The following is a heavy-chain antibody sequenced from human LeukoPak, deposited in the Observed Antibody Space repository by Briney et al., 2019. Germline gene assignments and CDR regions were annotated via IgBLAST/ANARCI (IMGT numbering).Heavy chain of an antibody. J-gene: IGHJ4*02. D-gene: IGHD1-1*01. CDR2: TSNDGSRT. CDR3: ARDRRGTWSIDF. CDR1: GFTVNSDG. V-gene: IGHV3-30*03. Sequence: PGGFLRLSCAVSGFTVNSDGVDWVRQAPGKGLEWVTFTSNDGSRTYYADSVKGRFTFSRDNSENMFYLQMNSLRADDTAVYYCARDRRGTWSIDFWGQGVLVTVSS.